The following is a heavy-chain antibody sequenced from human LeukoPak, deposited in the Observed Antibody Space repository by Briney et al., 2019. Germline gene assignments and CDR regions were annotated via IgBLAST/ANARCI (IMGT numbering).Heavy chain of an antibody. CDR2: IKQDGSEK. V-gene: IGHV3-7*01. CDR3: ARIRGLRFLEWLPY. CDR1: GFTFSTFW. Sequence: AGGSLRLSCAASGFTFSTFWMTWVRQAPGKGLEWVANIKQDGSEKYYVDSVKGRFTISRDNAKNSLYLQMNSLRAEDTAVYYCARIRGLRFLEWLPYWGQGTLVTVSS. J-gene: IGHJ4*02. D-gene: IGHD3-3*01.